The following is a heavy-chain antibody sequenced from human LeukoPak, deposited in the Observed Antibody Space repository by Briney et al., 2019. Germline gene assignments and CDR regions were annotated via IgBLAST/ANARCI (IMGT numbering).Heavy chain of an antibody. V-gene: IGHV1-18*01. J-gene: IGHJ5*02. CDR2: ISAYNGNT. CDR3: ARVTYSRGWLGHNWFDP. CDR1: GYTFTSYG. Sequence: VASVKVSCKASGYTFTSYGISWVRQAPGQGLEWMGWISAYNGNTNYAQKLQGRVTMTTDTSTSTAYVELRSLRSDDTAVYYCARVTYSRGWLGHNWFDPWGQGTLVTVSS. D-gene: IGHD6-19*01.